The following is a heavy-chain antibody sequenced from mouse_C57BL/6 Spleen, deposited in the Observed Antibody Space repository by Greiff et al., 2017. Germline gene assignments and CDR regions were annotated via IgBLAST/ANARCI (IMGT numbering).Heavy chain of an antibody. J-gene: IGHJ3*01. D-gene: IGHD2-4*01. V-gene: IGHV1-26*01. Sequence: EVQLQQSGPELVKPGASVKISCKASGYTFTDYYMNWVKQSHGKSLEWIGDINPNNGGTSYNQKFKGKATLTVDKSSSTAYMELRSLTSEDSAVYYCARGYYDYDVFAYWGQGTLVTVSA. CDR2: INPNNGGT. CDR3: ARGYYDYDVFAY. CDR1: GYTFTDYY.